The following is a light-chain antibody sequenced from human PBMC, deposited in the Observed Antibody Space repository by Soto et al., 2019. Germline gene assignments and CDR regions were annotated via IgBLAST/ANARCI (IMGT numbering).Light chain of an antibody. CDR3: SSYTTSSTYV. Sequence: QSALTQPPSVSGSPGQSVAFSCTGTSSDIGTYNRVSWYQQPPGTAPKLMIYDVNNRPSGVTDRFSGYKSGNTASLNISGLQAEDEADYYCSSYTTSSTYVFGTGTKLTVL. J-gene: IGLJ1*01. CDR2: DVN. CDR1: SSDIGTYNR. V-gene: IGLV2-18*02.